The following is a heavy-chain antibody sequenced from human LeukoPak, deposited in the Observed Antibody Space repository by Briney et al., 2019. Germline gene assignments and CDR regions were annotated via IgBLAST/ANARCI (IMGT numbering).Heavy chain of an antibody. D-gene: IGHD3-3*01. CDR2: IYTSGST. J-gene: IGHJ4*02. CDR1: GGSISSYY. V-gene: IGHV4-4*07. Sequence: PSETLSLTCTVSGGSISSYYWSWIRQPAGKGLEWIGRIYTSGSTNYNPSLKSRVTISLDTSKNQFSLKLSSVTAADTAVYYCARVGAGWSGTYYFDYWGQGTLVTVSS. CDR3: ARVGAGWSGTYYFDY.